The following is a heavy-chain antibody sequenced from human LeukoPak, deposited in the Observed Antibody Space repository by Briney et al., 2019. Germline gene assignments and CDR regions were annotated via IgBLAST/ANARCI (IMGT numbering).Heavy chain of an antibody. D-gene: IGHD3-10*01. CDR3: ARDGLGIDY. J-gene: IGHJ4*02. Sequence: GGSLRLSCAASGFTFSNYWMSWVRQAPGKGLEWVANIKQDESENYYVDSVKGRFSISRDNAKNSLYLQMNSLRAEDTAVYYCARDGLGIDYWGQGTLVTVSS. CDR2: IKQDESEN. CDR1: GFTFSNYW. V-gene: IGHV3-7*01.